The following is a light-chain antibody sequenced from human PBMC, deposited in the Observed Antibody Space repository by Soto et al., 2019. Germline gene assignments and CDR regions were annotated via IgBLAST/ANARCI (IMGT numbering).Light chain of an antibody. CDR3: QQYSSTPS. Sequence: DIVMTQSPDSLAVSLGERATINCKSSQSVLYSSNNKNYLAWYQQKPGQPPKLLIYWASTRESGVPDRFSGSGSGTDFPLTISSLQAEDVAVYYCQQYSSTPSFGQGTKLEIK. V-gene: IGKV4-1*01. CDR2: WAS. CDR1: QSVLYSSNNKNY. J-gene: IGKJ2*03.